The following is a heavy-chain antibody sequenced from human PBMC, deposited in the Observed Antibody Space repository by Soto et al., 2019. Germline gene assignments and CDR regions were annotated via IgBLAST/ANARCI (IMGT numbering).Heavy chain of an antibody. V-gene: IGHV1-24*01. D-gene: IGHD7-27*01. CDR3: ASAVPKPGKHESNWFDP. CDR2: FDPEDGET. CDR1: GYTLTELS. Sequence: GASVKVSCKVSGYTLTELSMHWVRQAPGKGLEWMGGFDPEDGETIYAQKFQGRVTMTEDTSTDTAYMELSSLRSEDTAVYYCASAVPKPGKHESNWFDPWGQGTLVTVSS. J-gene: IGHJ5*02.